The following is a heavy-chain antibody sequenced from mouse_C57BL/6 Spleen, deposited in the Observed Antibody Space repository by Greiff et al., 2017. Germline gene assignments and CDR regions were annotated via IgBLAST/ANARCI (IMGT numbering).Heavy chain of an antibody. Sequence: QVQLQQPGAELVKPGASVKLSCKASGYTFTSYWMHWVKQRPGQGLEWIGMIHPNSGSTNYNEKFKSKATLNVDKSASTAYMQLSSLTSEDSAVYDSAREEEFITTVVADWYVDVWGTGTTVTVSS. CDR3: AREEEFITTVVADWYVDV. J-gene: IGHJ1*03. CDR1: GYTFTSYW. CDR2: IHPNSGST. V-gene: IGHV1-64*01. D-gene: IGHD1-1*01.